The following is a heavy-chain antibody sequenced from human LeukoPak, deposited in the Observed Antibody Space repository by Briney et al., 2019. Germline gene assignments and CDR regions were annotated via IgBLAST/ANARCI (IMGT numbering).Heavy chain of an antibody. CDR3: ARGPRAYDYDSQLLNYMDV. Sequence: ASMKVSCKASGYTFTGYYMHWVRQAPGQGLEWMGWINPNSGGTNYAQKFQGRVTMTRDTSISTAYMELSRLRSDDTAVYYCARGPRAYDYDSQLLNYMDVWGKGTTVTVSS. CDR2: INPNSGGT. J-gene: IGHJ6*03. V-gene: IGHV1-2*02. CDR1: GYTFTGYY. D-gene: IGHD3-22*01.